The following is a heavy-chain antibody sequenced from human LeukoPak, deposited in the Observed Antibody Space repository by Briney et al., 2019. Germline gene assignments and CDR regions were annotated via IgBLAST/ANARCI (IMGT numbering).Heavy chain of an antibody. CDR3: ARVSSSYYGSGSYKNWFDP. V-gene: IGHV1-2*02. D-gene: IGHD3-10*01. Sequence: ASVKVSCKASGYTFTGYYIHWVRQAPGQGLEWMGWIIPNNGGTNSAQKFQGRVTMTRDTSISTTYMELSRLRSDDTAVYYCARVSSSYYGSGSYKNWFDPWGQGTLVTVSS. J-gene: IGHJ5*02. CDR2: IIPNNGGT. CDR1: GYTFTGYY.